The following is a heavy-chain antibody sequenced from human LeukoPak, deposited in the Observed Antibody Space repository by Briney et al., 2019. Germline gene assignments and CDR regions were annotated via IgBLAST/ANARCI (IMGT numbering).Heavy chain of an antibody. CDR2: IFHSWPT. J-gene: IGHJ1*01. CDR1: GGSISSAYYY. V-gene: IGHV4-31*03. Sequence: SQTLSLTCSVSGGSISSAYYYWGWIRQQPGRGLEWIVHIFHSWPTYYSPSLQSRVAISVDTSTNQFSLKLTSVTAADTAVYYCSRDMGTTGTFGFQRWGQGTLVTVSS. CDR3: SRDMGTTGTFGFQR. D-gene: IGHD1-1*01.